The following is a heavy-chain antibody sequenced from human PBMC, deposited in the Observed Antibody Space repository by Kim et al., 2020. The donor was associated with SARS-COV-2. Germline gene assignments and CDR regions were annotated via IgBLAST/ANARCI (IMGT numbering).Heavy chain of an antibody. J-gene: IGHJ4*02. V-gene: IGHV3-30*18. CDR1: GFTFSSYG. Sequence: GGSLRLSCAASGFTFSSYGMHWVRQAPGKGLEWVAVISYDGSNKYYADSVKGRFTISRDNSKNTLYLQMNSLRAEDTAVYYCAKSDAKGDWLPDYWGQGTLVTVSS. CDR3: AKSDAKGDWLPDY. CDR2: ISYDGSNK. D-gene: IGHD3-9*01.